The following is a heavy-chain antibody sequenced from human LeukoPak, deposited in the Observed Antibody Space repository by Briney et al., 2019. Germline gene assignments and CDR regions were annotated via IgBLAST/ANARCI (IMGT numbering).Heavy chain of an antibody. CDR3: AGGGEAARSLHY. V-gene: IGHV3-66*02. D-gene: IGHD6-6*01. Sequence: QPGGSLRLSCAASGVTSNYFTWVRQAPGKGLEWVSVIYNGGTTYYADSVKGRFTISRDNSKSTLFAYLQMNSLRTDDTAVYYCAGGGEAARSLHYWGQGTLVTVSS. CDR2: IYNGGTT. J-gene: IGHJ4*02. CDR1: GVTSNY.